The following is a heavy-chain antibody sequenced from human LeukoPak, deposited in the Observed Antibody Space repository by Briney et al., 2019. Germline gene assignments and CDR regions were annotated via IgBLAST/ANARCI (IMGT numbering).Heavy chain of an antibody. V-gene: IGHV3-48*01. CDR2: ISSSSSTI. CDR1: GFTFSSFG. CDR3: VRALSRRPYYYSMDV. J-gene: IGHJ6*03. D-gene: IGHD1-1*01. Sequence: GGSLRLSCAASGFTFSSFGMNWVRQAPGKGLEWVSYISSSSSTIYYADSVKGRFTISRDNSKNMLYLQMNSLRIEDTAVYYCVRALSRRPYYYSMDVWGKGTRVTVSS.